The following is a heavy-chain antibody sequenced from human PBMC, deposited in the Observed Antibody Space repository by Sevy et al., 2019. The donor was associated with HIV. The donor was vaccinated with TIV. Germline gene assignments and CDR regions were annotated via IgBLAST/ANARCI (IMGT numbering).Heavy chain of an antibody. Sequence: GGSLRLSCAASGFTFRMYAMSWVRQAPGKGLEWVSAISGGGGSTYYADSVKGRFTISRANSKNTMFLQMNSLRAGDTAVYYCAKVGHCSSTTCYSIYYGMDVWGHGTTVTVSS. D-gene: IGHD2-2*02. CDR2: ISGGGGST. V-gene: IGHV3-23*01. CDR3: AKVGHCSSTTCYSIYYGMDV. CDR1: GFTFRMYA. J-gene: IGHJ6*02.